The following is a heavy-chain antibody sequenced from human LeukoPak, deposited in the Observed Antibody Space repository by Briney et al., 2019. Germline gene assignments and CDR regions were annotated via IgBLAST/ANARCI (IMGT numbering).Heavy chain of an antibody. V-gene: IGHV3-30*03. J-gene: IGHJ4*02. CDR1: GFTFSSYG. D-gene: IGHD3-10*01. CDR3: ARAPWFGEDIGDHDY. Sequence: PGGSLRLSCAASGFTFSSYGMHWVRQAPGKGLEWVAVISYDGSNKYYADSVKGRFTVSRDNAKNSLYLQMNSLRAEDTALYYCARAPWFGEDIGDHDYWGQGTLVTVSS. CDR2: ISYDGSNK.